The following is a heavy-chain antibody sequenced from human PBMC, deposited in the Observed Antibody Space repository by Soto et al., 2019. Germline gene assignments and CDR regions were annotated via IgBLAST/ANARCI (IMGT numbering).Heavy chain of an antibody. Sequence: QLQQQESGPGLVKPSETLSLTCTVSSGSISSSSSYWGWSRQPPGQGLEWIGSIYYRGNTYYNPSLNSRVTISIDTSKTQFSLQLQSVTTADTAVYYCGAQDYGAKAYYFETWGQGTLVTVSS. V-gene: IGHV4-39*01. CDR1: SGSISSSSSY. D-gene: IGHD4-17*01. CDR3: GAQDYGAKAYYFET. CDR2: IYYRGNT. J-gene: IGHJ4*02.